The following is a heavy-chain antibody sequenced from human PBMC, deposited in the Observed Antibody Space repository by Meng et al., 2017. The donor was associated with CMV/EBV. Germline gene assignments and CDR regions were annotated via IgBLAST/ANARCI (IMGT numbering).Heavy chain of an antibody. CDR1: GFTFSNYE. V-gene: IGHV3-74*01. CDR3: ARVVRGGSYLGGDYFDY. CDR2: INSDGSST. Sequence: GESLKISCTASGFTFSNYEMNWVRQAPGKGLVWVSRINSDGSSTSYADSVKGRFTISRDNAKNTLYLQMNSLRAEDTAVYYCARVVRGGSYLGGDYFDYWGQGTLVTVSS. D-gene: IGHD1-26*01. J-gene: IGHJ4*02.